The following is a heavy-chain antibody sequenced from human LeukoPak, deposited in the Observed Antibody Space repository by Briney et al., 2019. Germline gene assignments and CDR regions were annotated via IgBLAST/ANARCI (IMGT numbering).Heavy chain of an antibody. Sequence: SETLSLTCAVSGYSISSGYYWGWIRQPPGKGREGIGSIYHSGNTYYNPSLKGRVTISIATSKNHFSLKRTFVTAAETAVYYCARDLGSGGNSDYWGQGTLVTVSS. J-gene: IGHJ4*02. V-gene: IGHV4-38-2*02. CDR2: IYHSGNT. CDR1: GYSISSGYY. CDR3: ARDLGSGGNSDY. D-gene: IGHD4-23*01.